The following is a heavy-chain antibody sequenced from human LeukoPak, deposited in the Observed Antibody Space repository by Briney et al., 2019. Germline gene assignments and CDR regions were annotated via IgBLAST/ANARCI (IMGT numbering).Heavy chain of an antibody. CDR3: ARGGGRNNWNNFDY. J-gene: IGHJ4*02. D-gene: IGHD1-20*01. CDR2: INHSGST. Sequence: SETLSLTCAVYGVSFTGYDWSRIRQSPGKGLEWIGEINHSGSTNYNPSLKSRFTISVDTSKNQFSLKLSSVTAADTAVYYCARGGGRNNWNNFDYWGQGTLVTVSS. V-gene: IGHV4-34*01. CDR1: GVSFTGYD.